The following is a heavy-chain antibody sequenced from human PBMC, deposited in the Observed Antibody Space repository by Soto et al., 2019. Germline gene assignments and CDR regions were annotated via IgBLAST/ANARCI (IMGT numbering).Heavy chain of an antibody. CDR1: GFTFTSYS. CDR2: IRGTT. J-gene: IGHJ3*02. D-gene: IGHD2-21*01. V-gene: IGHV3-48*01. CDR3: ARDDSFAFDI. Sequence: GGSLRLSCAASGFTFTSYSMNWVRQAPGKGLEWVSYIRGTTHYADPVKGRFTISRDNARSSLYLQMNSLRAGDTAVYYCARDDSFAFDIWGQGTMVTVSS.